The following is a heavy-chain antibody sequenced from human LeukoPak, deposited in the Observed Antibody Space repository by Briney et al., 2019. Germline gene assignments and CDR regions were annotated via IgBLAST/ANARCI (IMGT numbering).Heavy chain of an antibody. V-gene: IGHV3-48*01. CDR3: AKGKVATIGYFDY. Sequence: PGGSLRLSCAASGFTFSSYSMNWVRQAPGKGLEWVSYISSSSSTIYYADSVKGRFTISRDNSKNTLYLQMNSLRAEDTAVYYCAKGKVATIGYFDYWGQGTLVTVSS. CDR2: ISSSSSTI. CDR1: GFTFSSYS. J-gene: IGHJ4*02. D-gene: IGHD5-12*01.